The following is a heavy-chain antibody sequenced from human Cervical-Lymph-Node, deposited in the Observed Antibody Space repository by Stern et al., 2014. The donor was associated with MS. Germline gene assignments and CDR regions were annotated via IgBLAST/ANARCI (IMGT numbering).Heavy chain of an antibody. CDR2: IHYSGTT. CDR1: GGSISSAEYY. D-gene: IGHD5-24*01. CDR3: SRDADGYSLVFGY. V-gene: IGHV4-30-4*01. J-gene: IGHJ4*02. Sequence: VQLVESGPGLVKPSQTLSLTCAVTGGSISSAEYYWSWIRQSPGKGLEWLGYIHYSGTTYYNPSLKSRITISVDTSNNQFSLNLRSVTAADTAVYYCSRDADGYSLVFGYWGRGTLVTVSS.